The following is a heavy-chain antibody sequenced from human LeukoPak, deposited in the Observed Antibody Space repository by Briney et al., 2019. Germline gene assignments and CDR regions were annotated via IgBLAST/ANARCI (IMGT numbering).Heavy chain of an antibody. CDR3: ARGGRDAYNPGAFDI. V-gene: IGHV1-2*02. Sequence: GASVKVSCKASGYTFTGYYMHWVRQAPGQGLEWMGWINPNSGGTNYAQKFQGRVTMTRDTSISTAYMELSRLRSDDTAVYYCARGGRDAYNPGAFDIWGQGTMVTVSS. CDR1: GYTFTGYY. J-gene: IGHJ3*02. CDR2: INPNSGGT. D-gene: IGHD5-24*01.